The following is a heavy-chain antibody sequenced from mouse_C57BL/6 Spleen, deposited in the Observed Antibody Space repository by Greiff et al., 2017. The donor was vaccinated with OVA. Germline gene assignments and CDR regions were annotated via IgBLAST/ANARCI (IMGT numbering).Heavy chain of an antibody. J-gene: IGHJ3*01. D-gene: IGHD4-1*01. V-gene: IGHV1-50*01. CDR2: IDPSDSYT. Sequence: VQLQQPGAELVKPGASVKLSCKASGYTFTSYWMQWVKQRPGQGLEWIGEIDPSDSYTNYNQKFKGKATLTVDTSSSTAYMQLSSLTSEDSAVYYCARSRESNWEAYGGQGTLVTVSA. CDR1: GYTFTSYW. CDR3: ARSRESNWEAY.